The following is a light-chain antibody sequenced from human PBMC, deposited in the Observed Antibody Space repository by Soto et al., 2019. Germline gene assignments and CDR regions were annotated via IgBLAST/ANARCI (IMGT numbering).Light chain of an antibody. CDR2: DAS. J-gene: IGKJ1*01. CDR3: QQRDTWPWT. V-gene: IGKV3-11*01. CDR1: QSVRIN. Sequence: EVVLTQSPATLSLSPGERATLSCRASQSVRINLAWYQHKPGQPPRLLIYDASNRATGIPGRFNGSGSGTDFTLTISNLETEDFAVYYCQQRDTWPWTFGQGAKVEL.